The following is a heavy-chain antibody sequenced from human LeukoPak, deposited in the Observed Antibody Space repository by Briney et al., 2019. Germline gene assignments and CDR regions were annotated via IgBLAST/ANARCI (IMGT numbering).Heavy chain of an antibody. V-gene: IGHV3-30*02. J-gene: IGHJ5*02. CDR1: GFIFSSYG. CDR2: IRYDGSNK. CDR3: APTDRYGEGWWFDP. D-gene: IGHD4-17*01. Sequence: PGGSLRLSCAASGFIFSSYGMHWVRQAPGKGLEWVAFIRYDGSNKYYADSVKGRFTISRDNSKNTLYLQMNSLRAEDTAVYYCAPTDRYGEGWWFDPWGQGTLVTVSS.